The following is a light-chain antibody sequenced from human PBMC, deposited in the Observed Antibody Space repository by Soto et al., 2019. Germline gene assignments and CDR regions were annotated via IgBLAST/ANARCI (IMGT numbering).Light chain of an antibody. J-gene: IGLJ1*01. CDR1: SSDVGGYSY. Sequence: QSALTQPASVSGSTGQSIAISCTGTSSDVGGYSYVSWYQQQPGKAPKLVISDVSNRPSGVSDRFSGSKSGNTASLTISGLQTEDEADYYCASYTTSSTYVFGTGTKLTV. CDR3: ASYTTSSTYV. CDR2: DVS. V-gene: IGLV2-14*01.